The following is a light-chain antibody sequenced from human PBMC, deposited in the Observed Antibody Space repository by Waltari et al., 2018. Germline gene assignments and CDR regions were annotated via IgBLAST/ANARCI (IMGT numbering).Light chain of an antibody. V-gene: IGKV2-28*01. CDR1: QSLLSSNGYNY. CDR3: MQALQTPFT. J-gene: IGKJ3*01. Sequence: DIVMTHPPLSLPVTLGEPASVSCRSSQSLLSSNGYNYLNWYLQTPGQSPQLLIYYDSNRASGVPDRLSGSGSGTDFTLKISRVEAEDVGIYYCMQALQTPFTFGPGTKLDIK. CDR2: YDS.